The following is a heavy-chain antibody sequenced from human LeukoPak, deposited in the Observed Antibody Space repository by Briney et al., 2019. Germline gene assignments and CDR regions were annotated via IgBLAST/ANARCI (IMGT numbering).Heavy chain of an antibody. CDR3: ARDTSPILTGYSYYFDY. J-gene: IGHJ4*02. D-gene: IGHD3-9*01. CDR1: GGSISSGSYY. V-gene: IGHV4-61*02. CDR2: IYTSGST. Sequence: SETLSLTCTVSGGSISSGSYYWSWIRQPAGKGLEWIGRIYTSGSTNYNPSLKSRVTISLDTSKNQFSLKLSSVTAADTAVYYCARDTSPILTGYSYYFDYWGQGTLVTVSS.